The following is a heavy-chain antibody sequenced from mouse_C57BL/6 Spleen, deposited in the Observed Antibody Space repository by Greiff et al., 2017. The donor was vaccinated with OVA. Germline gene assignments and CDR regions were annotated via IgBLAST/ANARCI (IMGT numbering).Heavy chain of an antibody. CDR2: INPDKGGT. CDR1: GYTFTDYN. V-gene: IGHV1-18*01. CDR3: ARRRDAMDH. J-gene: IGHJ4*01. Sequence: EVLLQQSGPELVKPGASVKIPCKASGYTFTDYNIDWVKQSHGKSLEWIGVINPDKGGTIYNQKFKGKGTLTVHKSSRPAYMKLRRLTSEDTAGYYCARRRDAMDHWGQGTSVPVSS.